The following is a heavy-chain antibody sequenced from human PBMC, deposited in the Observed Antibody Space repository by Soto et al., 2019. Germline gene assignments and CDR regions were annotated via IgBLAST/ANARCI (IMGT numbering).Heavy chain of an antibody. CDR3: ARDRGSSWDYFGMDV. J-gene: IGHJ6*02. Sequence: EVQLVESGGGLIQPGGSLRLSCAASGFTVNTNYMNWVRQAPGKGLEWVSVIYNGGITYYADSVRGRFTISRDNSKNTWYLQMNSLRADDTAVYYCARDRGSSWDYFGMDVWGQGTTVTVAS. CDR1: GFTVNTNY. CDR2: IYNGGIT. V-gene: IGHV3-53*01. D-gene: IGHD6-13*01.